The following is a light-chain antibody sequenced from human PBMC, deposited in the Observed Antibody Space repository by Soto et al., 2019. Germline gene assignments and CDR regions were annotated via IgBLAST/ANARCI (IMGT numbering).Light chain of an antibody. CDR2: DVS. CDR3: SSYTSSSTHYV. Sequence: QSVLTQPAPVSGSPGQSITISRTGTSSDVGGYNYVSWYQQHPGKAPKLMIYDVSNRPSGVSNRFSGSKSGNTASLTISGLQAEDEADYYCSSYTSSSTHYVFGTGTKVTVL. J-gene: IGLJ1*01. V-gene: IGLV2-14*01. CDR1: SSDVGGYNY.